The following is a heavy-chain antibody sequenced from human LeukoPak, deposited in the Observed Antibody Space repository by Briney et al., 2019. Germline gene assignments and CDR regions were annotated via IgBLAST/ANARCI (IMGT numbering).Heavy chain of an antibody. D-gene: IGHD5-12*01. CDR2: IYTSGST. J-gene: IGHJ4*02. Sequence: SETLSLTCTVSGGSISSGSYYWSWIRQPAGKGLEWIGRIYTSGSTNYNPSLKSRVTISVDTSKNQFSLKLSSVTAADTAVYYCARDGVVASTGRYYFDYWGQGTLVTVSS. V-gene: IGHV4-61*02. CDR1: GGSISSGSYY. CDR3: ARDGVVASTGRYYFDY.